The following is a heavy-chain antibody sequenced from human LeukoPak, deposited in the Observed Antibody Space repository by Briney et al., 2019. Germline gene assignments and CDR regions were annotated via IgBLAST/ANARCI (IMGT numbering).Heavy chain of an antibody. J-gene: IGHJ4*02. V-gene: IGHV3-20*04. D-gene: IGHD3-16*02. Sequence: GGSLRLSCEASGFTFDEYGMTWVRHVPGKGLEWISSINWNGGTTSYADSVKGRFTISRDNDKNSLYLQMNSLRAEDTALYYRARGGYRQLDYLDYWGQGDLVTVSA. CDR1: GFTFDEYG. CDR3: ARGGYRQLDYLDY. CDR2: INWNGGTT.